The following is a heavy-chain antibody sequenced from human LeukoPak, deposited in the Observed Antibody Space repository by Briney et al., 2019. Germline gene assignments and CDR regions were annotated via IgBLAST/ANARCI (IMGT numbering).Heavy chain of an antibody. CDR2: INHSGST. J-gene: IGHJ5*02. CDR3: ARRTTYYYGSGSSPFDP. V-gene: IGHV4-34*01. CDR1: GGSFSGYY. Sequence: PSETLSLTCAVYGGSFSGYYWRWIRQPPGKGLEWIGEINHSGSTNYNPSLKSRVTISVDTSKNQFSLKLSSVTAADTAVYYCARRTTYYYGSGSSPFDPWGQGTLVTVSS. D-gene: IGHD3-10*01.